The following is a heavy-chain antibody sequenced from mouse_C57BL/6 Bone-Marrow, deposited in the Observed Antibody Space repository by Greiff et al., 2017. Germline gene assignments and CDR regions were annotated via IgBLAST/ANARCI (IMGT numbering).Heavy chain of an antibody. CDR1: GYAFSSSW. D-gene: IGHD3-2*02. CDR2: IYPGDGDT. CDR3: ARHSSGYIFDY. Sequence: QVQLKQSGPELVKPGASVKISCKASGYAFSSSWMNWVKQRPGKGLEWIGRIYPGDGDTNYNGKFKGKATLTADKSSSTAYMQLSSLTSEDSAVYFCARHSSGYIFDYWGQGTTLTVSS. J-gene: IGHJ2*01. V-gene: IGHV1-82*01.